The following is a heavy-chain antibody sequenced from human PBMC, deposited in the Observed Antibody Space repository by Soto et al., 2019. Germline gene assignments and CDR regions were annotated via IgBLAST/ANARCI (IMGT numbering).Heavy chain of an antibody. Sequence: QVQLVESGGGVVQPERSLRLSCAASGFTFSSYAMHWVRQAPGKGLEWVAVISYDGNNKYYADSVKGRFTISRDNSKNTLYLQMNSLRADDPAVYYCARAPTTVTTAYYFDYWGQGTLVTVSS. V-gene: IGHV3-30-3*01. CDR1: GFTFSSYA. CDR3: ARAPTTVTTAYYFDY. CDR2: ISYDGNNK. J-gene: IGHJ4*02. D-gene: IGHD4-17*01.